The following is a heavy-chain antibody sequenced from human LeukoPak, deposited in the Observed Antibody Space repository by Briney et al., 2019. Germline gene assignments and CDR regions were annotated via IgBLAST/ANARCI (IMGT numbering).Heavy chain of an antibody. CDR2: ISYDGSNK. V-gene: IGHV3-30*18. Sequence: GGSLRLSCAASGFTFSSYGMHWVRQAPGKGLEWVAVISYDGSNKYYADSVKGLFTISRDNSKNTLYLQMNGLRAEDTAVYYCAKDSSGFIDYWGQGTLVTVSS. D-gene: IGHD6-19*01. CDR3: AKDSSGFIDY. J-gene: IGHJ4*02. CDR1: GFTFSSYG.